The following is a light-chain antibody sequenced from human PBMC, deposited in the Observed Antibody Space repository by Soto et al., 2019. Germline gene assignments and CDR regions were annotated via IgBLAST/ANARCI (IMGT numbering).Light chain of an antibody. CDR3: GSSAPSRTFV. CDR1: SSAVRSYRF. CDR2: EGG. V-gene: IGLV2-23*01. J-gene: IGLJ1*01. Sequence: QSVLTQPASVSGSPGQSITISCTGSSSAVRSYRFVSWYQHHPGKVPKLIIYEGGKRPSGVSNRFSGSEPGNTASLTISGLQAEDEADYYCGSSAPSRTFVFGTGTKLTVL.